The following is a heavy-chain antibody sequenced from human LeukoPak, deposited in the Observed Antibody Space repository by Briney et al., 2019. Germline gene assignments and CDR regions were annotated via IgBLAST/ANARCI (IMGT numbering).Heavy chain of an antibody. CDR2: IKEDGSEK. V-gene: IGHV3-7*03. CDR3: ARGGWGFDY. J-gene: IGHJ4*02. D-gene: IGHD7-27*01. Sequence: GGSLRLSCAASGFTFSSYWMSWVRQAPGKGLEWVANIKEDGSEKHYVDSVEGRFTISRDNAKNSLYLQMNSLRAEDTAIYYCARGGWGFDYWGQGTLVTVSS. CDR1: GFTFSSYW.